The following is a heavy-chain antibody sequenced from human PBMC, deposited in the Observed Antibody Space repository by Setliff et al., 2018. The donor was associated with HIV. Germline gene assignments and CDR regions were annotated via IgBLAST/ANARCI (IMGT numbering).Heavy chain of an antibody. CDR3: ARWGSGSYERVFDY. D-gene: IGHD1-26*01. Sequence: QPGGSLRLSCAASGFTFSNYAMSWVRQAPGEGLEWVSAILSTGERTFYADSVKGRFTISRDNANNLVYLQMNSLRVEDTAVYFCARWGSGSYERVFDYWGQGMLVTVSS. CDR1: GFTFSNYA. V-gene: IGHV3-23*01. J-gene: IGHJ4*02. CDR2: ILSTGERT.